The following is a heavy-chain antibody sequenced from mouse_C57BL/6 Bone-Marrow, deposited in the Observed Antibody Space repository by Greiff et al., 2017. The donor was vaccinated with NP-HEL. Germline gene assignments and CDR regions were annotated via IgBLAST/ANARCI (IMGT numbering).Heavy chain of an antibody. CDR1: GFTFSSYA. V-gene: IGHV5-4*01. CDR2: ISDGGSYT. Sequence: EVQGVESGGGLVKPGGSLKLSCAASGFTFSSYAMSWVRQTPEKRLEWVATISDGGSYTYYPDNVKGRFTISRDNAKNNLYLQMSHLKSEDTAMYYCAREDYRFSYWGQGTLVTVSA. D-gene: IGHD2-4*01. CDR3: AREDYRFSY. J-gene: IGHJ3*01.